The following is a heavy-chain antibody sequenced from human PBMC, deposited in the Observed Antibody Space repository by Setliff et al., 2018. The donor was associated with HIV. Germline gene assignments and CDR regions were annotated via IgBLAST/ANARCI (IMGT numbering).Heavy chain of an antibody. V-gene: IGHV4-31*03. CDR1: GGSISSGGYY. J-gene: IGHJ5*02. CDR3: ARAKSIAVAGTSDWFDP. CDR2: IYYSGGT. D-gene: IGHD6-19*01. Sequence: SETLSLTCTVSGGSISSGGYYWSWIRQHPGKGLEWIGYIYYSGGTYYNPSLKSRVTISVDTSKNQFSLKLSSVTAADTAVYYCARAKSIAVAGTSDWFDPWGQGTLVTVSS.